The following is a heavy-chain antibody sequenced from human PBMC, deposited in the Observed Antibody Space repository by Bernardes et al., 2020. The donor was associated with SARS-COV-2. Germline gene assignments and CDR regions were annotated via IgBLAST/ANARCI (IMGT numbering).Heavy chain of an antibody. CDR3: SRDHGTL. Sequence: GGSLRLSCTASGFTFRGYALGWFRQAPGKGLEWVGFIRSRVSGGTAEYAASVRGRFTITREDSKNVAYLQMNSLKTEDTAVYYCSRDHGTLWGQGTVVTVSS. D-gene: IGHD1-1*01. CDR2: IRSRVSGGTA. J-gene: IGHJ3*01. CDR1: GFTFRGYA. V-gene: IGHV3-49*03.